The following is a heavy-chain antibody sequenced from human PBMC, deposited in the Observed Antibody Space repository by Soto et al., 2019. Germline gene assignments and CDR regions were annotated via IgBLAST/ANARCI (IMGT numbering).Heavy chain of an antibody. CDR1: GFTFSTYW. V-gene: IGHV3-7*01. D-gene: IGHD6-25*01. J-gene: IGHJ4*02. Sequence: EVQLVESGGGLVQPGGSLRLSCAGSGFTFSTYWMTWVRQAPGKGLEWVANIKEDGSERYYVDSVKGRFTISRDNAKKSLYLQMNSLRAEDTAVSYCVGGSGFDYWGQGTLVTVSS. CDR3: VGGSGFDY. CDR2: IKEDGSER.